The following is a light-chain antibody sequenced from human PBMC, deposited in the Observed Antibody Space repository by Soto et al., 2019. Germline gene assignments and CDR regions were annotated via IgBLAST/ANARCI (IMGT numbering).Light chain of an antibody. V-gene: IGKV3-11*01. CDR1: QNISNY. Sequence: IVLIQSPATRSVSAGERPTLACRASQNISNYLIWYQQKPGQAPRLLIYDVSNRATDIPARFSGSGSGTDFTLTISSLEPEDLAVYYCQQRSNWPRKFGQGTKV. J-gene: IGKJ1*01. CDR3: QQRSNWPRK. CDR2: DVS.